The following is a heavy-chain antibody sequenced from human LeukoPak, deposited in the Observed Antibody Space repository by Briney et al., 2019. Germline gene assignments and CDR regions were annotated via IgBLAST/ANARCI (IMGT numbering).Heavy chain of an antibody. D-gene: IGHD3-3*01. CDR2: ISSSSSYI. V-gene: IGHV3-21*01. CDR3: ARDHLFWSAKTDAFDI. J-gene: IGHJ3*02. Sequence: GGSLRLSCAASGFTFSSYSMNWVRQAPGKGLEWVSSISSSSSYIYYADSVKGRFTISRDNAKNSLYLQMNSLRAEDTAVYYCARDHLFWSAKTDAFDIWGQGTMVTVSS. CDR1: GFTFSSYS.